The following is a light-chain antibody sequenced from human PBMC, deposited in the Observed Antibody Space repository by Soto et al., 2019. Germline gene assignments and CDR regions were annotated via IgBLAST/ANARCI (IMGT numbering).Light chain of an antibody. Sequence: SYELTQPPSVSVSPGQTASITCSGDKLGDKYACWYQQKPGQSPVLVIYQDSKRPSGIPERFTGSNSGNTATLTISGTQAMDEADYYCQGWDSRTVVFGGGTKLTVI. V-gene: IGLV3-1*01. CDR3: QGWDSRTVV. CDR1: KLGDKY. J-gene: IGLJ2*01. CDR2: QDS.